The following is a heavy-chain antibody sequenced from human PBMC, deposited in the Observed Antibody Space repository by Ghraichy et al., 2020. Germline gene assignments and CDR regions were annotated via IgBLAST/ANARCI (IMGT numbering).Heavy chain of an antibody. J-gene: IGHJ4*02. CDR2: IRDKGHRYTT. CDR1: GFTFSDHY. D-gene: IGHD5-18*01. V-gene: IGHV3-72*01. Sequence: GESLNISCATSGFTFSDHYMDWVRQAPGKRLEWVGRIRDKGHRYTTEYAASVKGRFTISRDDSKNSLYLQMNSLKTEDTAVYYCARDLLRDKAYFDHWGQGNLVTVSS. CDR3: ARDLLRDKAYFDH.